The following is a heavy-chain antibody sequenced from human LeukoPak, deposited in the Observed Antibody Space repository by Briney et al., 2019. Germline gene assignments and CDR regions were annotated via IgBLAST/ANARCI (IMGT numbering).Heavy chain of an antibody. CDR3: AIGLGDYYYYYMDV. D-gene: IGHD3-16*01. V-gene: IGHV3-53*05. J-gene: IGHJ6*03. CDR1: GFTVSNSY. Sequence: GGSLRLSCAASGFTVSNSYMSWVRQAPGKGLEWVSLFYSDDDTHYPDSVKGRFTISRDNSKNTLYLQMNSLRVEDTAVYYCAIGLGDYYYYYMDVWGKGTTVTVSS. CDR2: FYSDDDT.